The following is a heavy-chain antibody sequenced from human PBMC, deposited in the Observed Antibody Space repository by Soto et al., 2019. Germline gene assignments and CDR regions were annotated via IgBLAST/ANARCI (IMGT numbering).Heavy chain of an antibody. CDR1: GYTFIRYG. J-gene: IGHJ6*02. CDR3: ARGGYYDHTWGKLSHDGVDV. D-gene: IGHD3-16*01. Sequence: QVQLVQSAAEVKKPGASVRVSCKASGYTFIRYGIAWVRQAPGQGLEWMGWISPYNDYTIYAQKLQGRVTMTADTSPXTXYXXVRGLKSDGTAVYSCARGGYYDHTWGKLSHDGVDVWGQGASVTVSS. V-gene: IGHV1-18*01. CDR2: ISPYNDYT.